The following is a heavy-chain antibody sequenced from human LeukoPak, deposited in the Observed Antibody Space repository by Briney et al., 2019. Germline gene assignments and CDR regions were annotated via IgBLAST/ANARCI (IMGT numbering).Heavy chain of an antibody. Sequence: GGSLRLSCAASGFTFSSYAMHWVRQAPGKGLEWVAVISYDGSNKYYADSVKGRFTISRDNSKNTLYLQMNSLRAEDTAVYYCVTRRTTVVTPGYWGQGTLVSVSS. CDR3: VTRRTTVVTPGY. CDR1: GFTFSSYA. CDR2: ISYDGSNK. D-gene: IGHD4-23*01. V-gene: IGHV3-30-3*01. J-gene: IGHJ4*02.